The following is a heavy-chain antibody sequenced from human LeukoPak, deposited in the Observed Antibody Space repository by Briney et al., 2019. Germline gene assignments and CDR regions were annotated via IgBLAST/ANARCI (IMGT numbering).Heavy chain of an antibody. D-gene: IGHD5-12*01. CDR1: GGSISSGDYY. J-gene: IGHJ4*02. CDR3: ARGAQWLRPDY. V-gene: IGHV4-30-4*01. Sequence: SETLSLTCTVSGGSISSGDYYWSWIRQPPGKGLEWIGYIYYSGSTYYNPPLKSRVTISVDTSKNQFSLKLSSVTAADTAVYYCARGAQWLRPDYWGQGTLVTVSS. CDR2: IYYSGST.